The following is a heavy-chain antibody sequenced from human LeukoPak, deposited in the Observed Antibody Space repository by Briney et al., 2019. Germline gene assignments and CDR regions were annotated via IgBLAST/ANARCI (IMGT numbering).Heavy chain of an antibody. CDR3: ARAPNFYDSSGYYLSAFDI. D-gene: IGHD3-22*01. V-gene: IGHV3-30*03. CDR1: GFTFSNAW. J-gene: IGHJ3*02. Sequence: GSLRLSCAASGFTFSNAWMSWVRQAPGKGLEWVAIISYDGSNKYYADSVKGRFTISRDNSKNTLYLQMNSLRAEDTAVYYCARAPNFYDSSGYYLSAFDIWGQGTMVTVSS. CDR2: ISYDGSNK.